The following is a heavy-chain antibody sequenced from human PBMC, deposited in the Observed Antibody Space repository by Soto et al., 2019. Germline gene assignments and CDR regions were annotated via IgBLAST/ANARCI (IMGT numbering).Heavy chain of an antibody. V-gene: IGHV3-21*01. CDR2: ISSSSSYI. J-gene: IGHJ6*02. CDR1: GFTFSSYS. CDR3: ARDRSIVLMVYEGGYYYYGMDV. D-gene: IGHD2-8*01. Sequence: GGSLRLSCAASGFTFSSYSMNWVRQAPGKGLEWVSSISSSSSYIYYADSVKGRFTISRDNAKNSLYLQMNSLRAEDTAVYYCARDRSIVLMVYEGGYYYYGMDVWGQGTTVTVSS.